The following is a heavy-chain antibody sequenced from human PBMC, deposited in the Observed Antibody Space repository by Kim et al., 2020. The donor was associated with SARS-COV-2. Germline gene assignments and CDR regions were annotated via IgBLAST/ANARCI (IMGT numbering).Heavy chain of an antibody. CDR3: ARGGPRHNWFDP. Sequence: SETLSLTCAVYGGSFSGYYWSWIRQPPGKGLEWIGEINHSGSTNYNPSLKSRVTISVDTSKNQFSLKLSSVTAADTAVYYCARGGPRHNWFDPWGQGTLVTVSS. CDR1: GGSFSGYY. V-gene: IGHV4-34*01. J-gene: IGHJ5*02. CDR2: INHSGST.